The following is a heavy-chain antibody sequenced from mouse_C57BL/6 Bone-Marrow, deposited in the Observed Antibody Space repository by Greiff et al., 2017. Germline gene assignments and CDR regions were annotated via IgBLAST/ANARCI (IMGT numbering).Heavy chain of an antibody. D-gene: IGHD2-5*01. J-gene: IGHJ1*03. Sequence: EVHLVESGAELVRPGASVKLSCTASGFNIKDDYMHWVKQRPEQGLEWIGWIDPENGDTEYASKFQGKATITADTSSNTAYLQLSSLTSEDTAVYYCTTYSNYRWYFDVWGTGTTVTVSS. CDR3: TTYSNYRWYFDV. CDR1: GFNIKDDY. V-gene: IGHV14-4*01. CDR2: IDPENGDT.